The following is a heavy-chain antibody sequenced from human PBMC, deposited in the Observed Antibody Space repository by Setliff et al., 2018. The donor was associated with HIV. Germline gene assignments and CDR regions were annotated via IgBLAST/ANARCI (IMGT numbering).Heavy chain of an antibody. Sequence: LSLTCAVYGGSFTDFYWTFIRQSPGKGLEWIGEITHSGSTTYDPSLKSRITVSVDTSKNQFSLKLTSVTAADMGVYYCARGRKKTLAVSGTRYFDFWGQGTLVTISS. J-gene: IGHJ4*02. V-gene: IGHV4-34*01. CDR1: GGSFTDFY. CDR3: ARGRKKTLAVSGTRYFDF. CDR2: ITHSGST. D-gene: IGHD6-19*01.